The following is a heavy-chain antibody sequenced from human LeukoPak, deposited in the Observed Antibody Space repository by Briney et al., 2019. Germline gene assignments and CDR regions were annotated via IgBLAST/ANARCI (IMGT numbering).Heavy chain of an antibody. D-gene: IGHD5-18*01. CDR2: IKQDGSEK. Sequence: GSLRLSCAASGFTFSSYWMSWVRQAPGKGLEWVANIKQDGSEKYYVDSVKGRFTISRDNAKNSLYLQMNSLRAEDTPVYYCASLPPRGYSYGRAIDYWGQGTLVTVSS. CDR1: GFTFSSYW. V-gene: IGHV3-7*01. CDR3: ASLPPRGYSYGRAIDY. J-gene: IGHJ4*02.